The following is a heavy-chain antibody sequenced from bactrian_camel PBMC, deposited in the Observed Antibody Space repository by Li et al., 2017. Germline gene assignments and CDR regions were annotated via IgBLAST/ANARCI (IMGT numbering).Heavy chain of an antibody. CDR1: GDDYNGYC. J-gene: IGHJ4*01. V-gene: IGHV3S53*01. CDR3: AAALGRDLLAIQALGSSFLGY. CDR2: IETDGTT. Sequence: HVQLVESGGGSVQAGGSLRLSCTASGDDYNGYCMGWFRQAPGKEREAVAGIETDGTTTYADSVKGRFTISKDNARNILNLEMNSLKPEDTGMYYCAAALGRDLLAIQALGSSFLGYWGQGTQVTVS. D-gene: IGHD1*01.